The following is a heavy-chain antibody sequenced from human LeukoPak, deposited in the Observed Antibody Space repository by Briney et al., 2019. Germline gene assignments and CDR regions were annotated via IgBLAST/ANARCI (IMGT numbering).Heavy chain of an antibody. Sequence: GGSLRLSCAASGFTFSNYAMNWVRQAPGKGLEWVSGISGSGGSTYYADSFKGRFTISTDNSKNTLYLQMISLRAVDTAVYYCAKDRYSNYGNWFDPWGQGTLVTVFS. V-gene: IGHV3-23*01. CDR1: GFTFSNYA. D-gene: IGHD4-11*01. J-gene: IGHJ5*02. CDR3: AKDRYSNYGNWFDP. CDR2: ISGSGGST.